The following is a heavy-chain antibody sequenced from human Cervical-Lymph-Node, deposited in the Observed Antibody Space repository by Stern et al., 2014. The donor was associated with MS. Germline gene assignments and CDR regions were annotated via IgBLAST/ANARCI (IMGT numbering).Heavy chain of an antibody. D-gene: IGHD1-26*01. CDR1: GFSLSSDGMC. CDR2: IDWTNDK. J-gene: IGHJ6*02. CDR3: ARMVGATGYYYDVDV. V-gene: IGHV2-70*01. Sequence: QVTLKESGPAVVKPTQTLTLTCTFSGFSLSSDGMCVTWIRHPPGKALEWLAFIDWTNDKYYNTSLKTRLTISKDTPKNQVVLTMTNIDPRDTATYYCARMVGATGYYYDVDVWGQGTTVTVSS.